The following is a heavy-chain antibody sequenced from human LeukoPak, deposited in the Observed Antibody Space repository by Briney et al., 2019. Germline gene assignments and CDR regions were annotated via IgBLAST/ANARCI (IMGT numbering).Heavy chain of an antibody. J-gene: IGHJ4*02. V-gene: IGHV3-30*04. Sequence: GGSLRLSCAASGFTFSSYAMHWVRQAPGKGLEWVAVISYGGSNKYYADSVKGRFTISRDNSKNTLYLQMNSLRAEDTAVYYCASLSYWGQGTLVTVSS. CDR1: GFTFSSYA. D-gene: IGHD3-16*01. CDR3: ASLSY. CDR2: ISYGGSNK.